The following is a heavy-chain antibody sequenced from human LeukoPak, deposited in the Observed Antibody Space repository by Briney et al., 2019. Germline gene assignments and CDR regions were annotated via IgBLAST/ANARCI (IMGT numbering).Heavy chain of an antibody. J-gene: IGHJ4*02. CDR3: ARALFDYPDY. D-gene: IGHD3-16*01. Sequence: ASVKVSCKASGYTFTTYNINWVRQAPGQGLEWMGWINPNSGGTNYAQKFQGRVTMTRDTSISTAYMELSRLRSDDTAVYYCARALFDYPDYWGQGTLVTVSS. V-gene: IGHV1-2*02. CDR2: INPNSGGT. CDR1: GYTFTTYN.